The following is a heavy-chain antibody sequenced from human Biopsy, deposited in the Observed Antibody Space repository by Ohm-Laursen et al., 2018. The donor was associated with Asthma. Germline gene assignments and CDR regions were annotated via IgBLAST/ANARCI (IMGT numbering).Heavy chain of an antibody. CDR3: VRAVRNEQWLAPFDY. V-gene: IGHV4-59*01. D-gene: IGHD6-19*01. J-gene: IGHJ4*02. CDR2: VYWTGST. Sequence: GTLSLTCRVYGGSIGSFYWSWIRQSPEKGLEWMGYVYWTGSTNYNPSLKSRITMSVDTSKNRMFLELTSVTAADTAIYYCVRAVRNEQWLAPFDYWGQGKPVTVSS. CDR1: GGSIGSFY.